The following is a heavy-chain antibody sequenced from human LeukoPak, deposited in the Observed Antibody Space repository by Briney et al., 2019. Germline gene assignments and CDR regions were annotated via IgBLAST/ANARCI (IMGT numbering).Heavy chain of an antibody. CDR1: GYTFTGYY. CDR2: INPNNGRK. D-gene: IGHD5-24*01. V-gene: IGHV1-2*02. J-gene: IGHJ4*02. CDR3: AKRDGYNNKEFDD. Sequence: ASVKVSCKASGYTFTGYYMHGVRHAPGQGLEWMGWINPNNGRKNYAQKFQARVTMTSDTSMSTANMELSRLRSDDTAVNYCAKRDGYNNKEFDDWGQGTLVTVSS.